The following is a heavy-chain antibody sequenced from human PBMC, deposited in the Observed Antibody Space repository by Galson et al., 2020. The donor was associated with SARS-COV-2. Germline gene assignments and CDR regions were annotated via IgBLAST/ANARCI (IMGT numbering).Heavy chain of an antibody. V-gene: IGHV3-11*01. Sequence: GGSLRLSCAASGSTFSDYYMTWIRQAPGKGLEWVSYISSSGSAIYYADSVKGRFTISRDNAKNSLYLQMNSLRGEDTAVYYCARGSYFYYYMDVWGKGTTVTVSS. CDR2: ISSSGSAI. J-gene: IGHJ6*03. CDR3: ARGSYFYYYMDV. CDR1: GSTFSDYY.